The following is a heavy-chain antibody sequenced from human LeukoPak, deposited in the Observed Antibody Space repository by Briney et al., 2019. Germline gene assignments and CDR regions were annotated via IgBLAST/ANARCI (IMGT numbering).Heavy chain of an antibody. Sequence: PSETLSLTCTVSGGSISTFYWNWIRQSPGEGLEWIGYISVGGANNYNPSLKSRVSISVDTSKNQFSLRSSSVTAADTAVYYCAREDYYGSGSNIDYWGQGTLVTVSS. J-gene: IGHJ4*02. CDR3: AREDYYGSGSNIDY. D-gene: IGHD3-10*01. CDR2: ISVGGAN. CDR1: GGSISTFY. V-gene: IGHV4-59*01.